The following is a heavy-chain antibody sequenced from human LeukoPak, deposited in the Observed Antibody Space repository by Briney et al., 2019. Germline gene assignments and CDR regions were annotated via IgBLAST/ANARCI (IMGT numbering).Heavy chain of an antibody. V-gene: IGHV4-34*01. J-gene: IGHJ4*02. D-gene: IGHD3-16*02. CDR2: INHSGST. CDR3: ARGGNYAWGSYRPISTFDY. CDR1: GGSFSGYY. Sequence: PSETLSLTCAVYGGSFSGYYWSWIRQPPGKGLEWIGEINHSGSTNYNPSLKSRVTISVDTSKNQFSLKLSSVTAADTAVYYCARGGNYAWGSYRPISTFDYWGQGTLVTVSS.